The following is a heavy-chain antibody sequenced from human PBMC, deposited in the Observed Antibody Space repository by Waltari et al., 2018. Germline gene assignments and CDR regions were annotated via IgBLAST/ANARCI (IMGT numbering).Heavy chain of an antibody. J-gene: IGHJ6*02. CDR3: ARGLTKMATILGMDV. CDR2: IYTSGST. V-gene: IGHV4-4*07. D-gene: IGHD5-12*01. CDR1: GGSISSYY. Sequence: QVQLQESGPGLVKPSETLSLTCTVSGGSISSYYWSWIRQPAGKGLEWIGRIYTSGSTNYNPALKRRGTMSVDTSKNQFSLKLSSVTAADTAVYYCARGLTKMATILGMDVWGQGTTVTVSS.